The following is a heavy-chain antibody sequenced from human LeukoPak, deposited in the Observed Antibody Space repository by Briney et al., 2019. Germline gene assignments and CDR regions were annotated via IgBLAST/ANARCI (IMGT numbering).Heavy chain of an antibody. Sequence: GGSLRLSCTASGFTFMSYAMHWVRQAPGKGLEYVSSITSNGVGKYYADSVEGRFSISRDNSKNTLYLQMNSLRAEDTAVYYCAGGGNVETDYWGQGTLVTVSS. J-gene: IGHJ4*02. CDR3: AGGGNVETDY. V-gene: IGHV3-64*04. CDR2: ITSNGVGK. D-gene: IGHD4-23*01. CDR1: GFTFMSYA.